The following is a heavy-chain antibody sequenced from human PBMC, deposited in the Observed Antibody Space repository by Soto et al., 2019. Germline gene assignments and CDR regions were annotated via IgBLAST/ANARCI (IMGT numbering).Heavy chain of an antibody. Sequence: ASGTLSLTCSVSGDSINSDKNYWGWIRQPPRKGLEWIGSIYYRGTTYYNPSLQTRDSISLDKSNSHFSLKLTSVTAADSAVYFCARLEGLATISYYFDFWGQGALVTVSS. D-gene: IGHD3-9*01. CDR2: IYYRGTT. J-gene: IGHJ4*02. CDR3: ARLEGLATISYYFDF. V-gene: IGHV4-39*02. CDR1: GDSINSDKNY.